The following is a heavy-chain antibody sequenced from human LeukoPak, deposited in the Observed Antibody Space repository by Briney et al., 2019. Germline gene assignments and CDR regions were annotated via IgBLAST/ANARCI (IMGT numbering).Heavy chain of an antibody. CDR3: ARGGYSGYDYDC. D-gene: IGHD5-12*01. V-gene: IGHV1-2*02. J-gene: IGHJ4*02. CDR1: GYIFTGYY. Sequence: ASVKVSCKASGYIFTGYYKHWVRQAPGQGLEWMGWINPNSGGTNYAQKFQGRVTMTRDTSISTAYMDLSSLRSDDTAVYYCARGGYSGYDYDCWGQGTLVTVSS. CDR2: INPNSGGT.